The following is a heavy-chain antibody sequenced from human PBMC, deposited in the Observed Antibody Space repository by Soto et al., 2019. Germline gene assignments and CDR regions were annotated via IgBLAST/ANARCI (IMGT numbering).Heavy chain of an antibody. Sequence: GGSLRLSCAASGFTFSDYYMSWIRQAPGKGLEWVSYISSSGSTIYYADSVKGRFTISRDNAKNSLYLQMNSLRAEDTAVYYCARVAQPPSRGYSGYDIHYYYMDVWGKGTTVTVSS. V-gene: IGHV3-11*01. CDR1: GFTFSDYY. D-gene: IGHD5-12*01. CDR2: ISSSGSTI. CDR3: ARVAQPPSRGYSGYDIHYYYMDV. J-gene: IGHJ6*03.